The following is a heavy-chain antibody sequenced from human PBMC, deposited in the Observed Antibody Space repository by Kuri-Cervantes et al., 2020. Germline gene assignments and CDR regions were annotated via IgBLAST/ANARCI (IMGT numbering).Heavy chain of an antibody. CDR2: ISHDGRIL. CDR3: TREFNVQIFQH. D-gene: IGHD3-10*02. CDR1: GFIFSSSD. Sequence: GGSLRLSCATSGFIFSSSDMHWVRQAPGKGLEWVAFISHDGRILHYADSVKGRITISRDNSENTVYLQMNNLRPEDTAVYYCTREFNVQIFQHWGQGTLVTVSS. V-gene: IGHV3-30*03. J-gene: IGHJ1*01.